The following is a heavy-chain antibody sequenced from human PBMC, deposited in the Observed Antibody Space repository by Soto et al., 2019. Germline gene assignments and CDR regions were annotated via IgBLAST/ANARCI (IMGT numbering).Heavy chain of an antibody. V-gene: IGHV1-18*01. CDR3: AKTQTGDGDYAFDWYFDL. D-gene: IGHD2-21*02. CDR2: SSAYNGNT. Sequence: QVQLVQSGAEVKKPGASVKVSCKASGYTFTSYGVSWVRQAPGQGLEWMGWSSAYNGNTNYAQKLQGRVTMTTDTTTSTAYMELRSLRSDDTAVYYCAKTQTGDGDYAFDWYFDLWGRGTLVTVSS. J-gene: IGHJ2*01. CDR1: GYTFTSYG.